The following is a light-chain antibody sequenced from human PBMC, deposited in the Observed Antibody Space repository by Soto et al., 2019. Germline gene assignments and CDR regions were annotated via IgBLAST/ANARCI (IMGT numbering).Light chain of an antibody. V-gene: IGKV3-11*01. CDR1: QSVSGY. CDR3: QQRSSWPYT. J-gene: IGKJ2*01. Sequence: EVVLTQSPGTLSLSPGERATLTCRASQSVSGYLAWYQHKPGQTPRPLVYSASKRAPGTPARFSGSGSGTDFTLTISSLEPEDCTVYYCQQRSSWPYTFGPGTKLEI. CDR2: SAS.